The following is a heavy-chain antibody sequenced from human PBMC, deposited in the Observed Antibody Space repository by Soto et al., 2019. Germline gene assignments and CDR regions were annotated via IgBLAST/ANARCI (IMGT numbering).Heavy chain of an antibody. J-gene: IGHJ6*02. CDR1: GGTFSSYA. CDR3: ARGAYSGSYAWYGMDV. D-gene: IGHD1-26*01. V-gene: IGHV1-69*06. Sequence: SVKVSCKASGGTFSSYAISWVRQAPGQGLEWMGGIIPIFGTANYAQKFQGRVTITADKSTSTAYMELSSLRSEDTAVYYRARGAYSGSYAWYGMDVWGQGTTVTVSS. CDR2: IIPIFGTA.